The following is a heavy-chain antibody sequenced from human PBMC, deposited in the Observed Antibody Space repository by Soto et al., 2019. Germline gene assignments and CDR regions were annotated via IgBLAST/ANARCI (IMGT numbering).Heavy chain of an antibody. J-gene: IGHJ6*02. V-gene: IGHV4-30-4*01. CDR1: GGSISSGDYY. CDR3: ARLRDYYYGMDV. Sequence: SETLSLTCTVSGGSISSGDYYWSWIRQPPGKGLEWIGYIYYSGSTYYNPSLKSRVTISVDTSKNQFSLKLSSVTAADTAVYYCARLRDYYYGMDVWGQGTTVTVSS. CDR2: IYYSGST.